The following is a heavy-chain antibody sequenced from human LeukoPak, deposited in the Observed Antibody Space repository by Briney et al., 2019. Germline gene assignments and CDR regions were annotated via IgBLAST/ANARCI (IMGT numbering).Heavy chain of an antibody. J-gene: IGHJ4*02. Sequence: GGSLRLSCAASGFTVSSNYMNWVRQAPGKGLEWVSVIYSGGTTYYADSLKGRFTISRDNSKNTLYLQMNSLRAEDTAVYYCASPTPNIAAAVSAYWGQGTLVTVSS. CDR3: ASPTPNIAAAVSAY. CDR2: IYSGGTT. CDR1: GFTVSSNY. D-gene: IGHD6-13*01. V-gene: IGHV3-66*01.